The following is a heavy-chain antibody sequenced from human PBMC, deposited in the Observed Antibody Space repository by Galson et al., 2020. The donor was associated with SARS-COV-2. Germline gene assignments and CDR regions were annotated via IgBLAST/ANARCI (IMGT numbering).Heavy chain of an antibody. Sequence: SETLSLTCTVSDGSVSSGNYFWSWIRQPPGKGLEWIAYIYHNGNTKYNPSLKSRVTISVDTSKNQFSLQLSSVTAADTAVYYCARAVVATSSRHDYRGQGTLVTVAS. CDR1: DGSVSSGNYF. CDR3: ARAVVATSSRHDY. D-gene: IGHD5-12*01. CDR2: IYHNGNT. V-gene: IGHV4-61*01. J-gene: IGHJ4*02.